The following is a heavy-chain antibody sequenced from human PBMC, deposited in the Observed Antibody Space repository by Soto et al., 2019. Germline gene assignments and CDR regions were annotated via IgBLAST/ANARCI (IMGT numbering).Heavy chain of an antibody. V-gene: IGHV1-69*06. CDR2: IIPIFGTA. CDR3: ARAKPTVTRPHEFDY. J-gene: IGHJ4*02. D-gene: IGHD4-17*01. Sequence: SVKVSCKASGGTFSSYAISWVRQAPGQGLEWMGGIIPIFGTANYAQKFQGRVTITADKSTSTAYMELSSLRSEDTAVYYCARAKPTVTRPHEFDYWGQGTLVTVSS. CDR1: GGTFSSYA.